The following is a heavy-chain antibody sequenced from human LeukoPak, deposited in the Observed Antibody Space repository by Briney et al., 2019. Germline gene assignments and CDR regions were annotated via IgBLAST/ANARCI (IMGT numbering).Heavy chain of an antibody. V-gene: IGHV4-4*07. CDR3: ARDSPRYGAYVY. D-gene: IGHD3-16*01. CDR1: GGSISSYY. Sequence: AETLSLTCAVSGGSISSYYWSWIRQPAGKGLEWIGRIYTSGSSNYNPSLKSGVTMSVDTSTKQFSLKLSSWPTAEPAGFYFARDSPRYGAYVYWGQGTLVTVSS. J-gene: IGHJ4*02. CDR2: IYTSGSS.